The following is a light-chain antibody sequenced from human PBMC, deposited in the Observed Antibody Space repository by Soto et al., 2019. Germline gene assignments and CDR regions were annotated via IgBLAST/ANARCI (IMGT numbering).Light chain of an antibody. Sequence: QSVLAQPASVSGSPGQSITISCTGTSXDVGSDNLVSWYQQHPGKAPKLMIYEGSKRPSGVSNRFSGSKSGNTASLTISGLQAEDEADYYCCSYAGSSTAIFGGGTKVTVL. V-gene: IGLV2-23*01. J-gene: IGLJ2*01. CDR2: EGS. CDR3: CSYAGSSTAI. CDR1: SXDVGSDNL.